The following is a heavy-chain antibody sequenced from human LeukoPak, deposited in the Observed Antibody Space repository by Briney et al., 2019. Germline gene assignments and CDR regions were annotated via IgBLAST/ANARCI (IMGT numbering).Heavy chain of an antibody. CDR3: ARGDILTGYPSDY. CDR2: INHSGST. D-gene: IGHD3-9*01. Sequence: SETLSLTCAVYGGSFSGYYWSWIRQPPGKGLEWIGEINHSGSTNYNPSLKSRVTISVDTSKNQFSLKLSSVTAADTAVYYCARGDILTGYPSDYWGQGTLVTVSS. CDR1: GGSFSGYY. V-gene: IGHV4-34*01. J-gene: IGHJ4*02.